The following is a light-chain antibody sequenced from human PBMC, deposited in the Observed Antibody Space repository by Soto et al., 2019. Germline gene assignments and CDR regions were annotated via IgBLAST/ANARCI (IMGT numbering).Light chain of an antibody. J-gene: IGLJ1*01. Sequence: QSALTQPASMSGSPGQSITISCTGTSSDVVVYNYVSWYQQHPGKAPKLMIYEVSNRPSGVSNRFSGSKSGNTASLTISGLQAEDEADYYCSSYTSSSTPFVFGTGTKLTVL. CDR1: SSDVVVYNY. V-gene: IGLV2-14*01. CDR2: EVS. CDR3: SSYTSSSTPFV.